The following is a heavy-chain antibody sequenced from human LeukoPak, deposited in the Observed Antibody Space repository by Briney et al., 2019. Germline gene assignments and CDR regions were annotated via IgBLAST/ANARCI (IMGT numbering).Heavy chain of an antibody. V-gene: IGHV3-30*18. D-gene: IGHD4-17*01. CDR3: AKERYGDAGY. J-gene: IGHJ4*02. Sequence: PGGSLRLSCAASGFTFSSYGMHWVRQAPGKGLDWVAVISYDGSNQYYADSVKGRFTISRDNSKNTLYLQMNSLRAEDTAVYYCAKERYGDAGYWGQGTLVTVSS. CDR2: ISYDGSNQ. CDR1: GFTFSSYG.